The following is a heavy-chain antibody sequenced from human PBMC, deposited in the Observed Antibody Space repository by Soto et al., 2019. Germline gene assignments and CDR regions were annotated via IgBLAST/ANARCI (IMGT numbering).Heavy chain of an antibody. V-gene: IGHV1-46*01. Sequence: ASVKVSCKASGYTFTSYYMHWVRQAPGQGLEWMGIINPSGGSTSYAQKFQGRVTMTRDTSTSTVYMELSSLRSEDTAVYYCARAVAARRPKPYYFDYWGQGTLVPVSS. D-gene: IGHD6-6*01. J-gene: IGHJ4*02. CDR1: GYTFTSYY. CDR2: INPSGGST. CDR3: ARAVAARRPKPYYFDY.